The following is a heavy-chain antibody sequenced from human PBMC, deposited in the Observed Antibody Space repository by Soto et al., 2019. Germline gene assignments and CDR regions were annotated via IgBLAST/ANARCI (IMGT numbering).Heavy chain of an antibody. D-gene: IGHD3-3*01. CDR3: ARFWSASLDY. J-gene: IGHJ4*02. CDR2: ISPHTGNT. CDR1: GYTFTSYG. V-gene: IGHV1-18*01. Sequence: QVQLVQSGTEVKKPGASVKVSCEAIGYTFTSYGIVWVRQAPGQGLEWMGWISPHTGNTNYAQWLQGRITMATDTSTSTAYMELRSLRSADTAVYYCARFWSASLDYWGQGTLVTVSS.